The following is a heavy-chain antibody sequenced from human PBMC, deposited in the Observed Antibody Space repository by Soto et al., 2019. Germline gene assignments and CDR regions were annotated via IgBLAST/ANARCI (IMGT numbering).Heavy chain of an antibody. CDR3: ARPSFLYYDSSVYYYHVFDY. D-gene: IGHD3-22*01. CDR2: ISAYNGNT. V-gene: IGHV1-18*01. J-gene: IGHJ4*02. Sequence: QVQLVQSGAEVKKPGASVKVSCKASGYTFTSYGISWVRQAPGQGLEWMGWISAYNGNTNYAQKLQGRVTMTTDTSMITAYMELRSLRSDDTAVYYCARPSFLYYDSSVYYYHVFDYWGQGTLVTVSS. CDR1: GYTFTSYG.